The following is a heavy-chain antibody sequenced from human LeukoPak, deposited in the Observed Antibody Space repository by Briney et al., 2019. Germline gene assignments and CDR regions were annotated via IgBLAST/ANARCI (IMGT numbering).Heavy chain of an antibody. D-gene: IGHD3-10*01. V-gene: IGHV4-34*01. CDR3: ARGDPKTVVQGVLGIKYHYYYMDV. J-gene: IGHJ6*03. Sequence: PSETLSLTCAVYGGSFSGYYWSWIRQPPGKGLEWIGEVNHSGDTNYSPSLKSRVTISVDTSKNQFSLKLSSVTAADTSVYYCARGDPKTVVQGVLGIKYHYYYMDVWGKGTTVTVSS. CDR1: GGSFSGYY. CDR2: VNHSGDT.